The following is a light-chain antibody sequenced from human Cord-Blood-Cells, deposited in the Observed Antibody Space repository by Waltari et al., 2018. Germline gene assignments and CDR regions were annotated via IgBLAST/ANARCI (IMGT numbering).Light chain of an antibody. Sequence: EILITQSPATLSVSPGERATLSCRASQSVSSNLAWYQQKPGQAPRLLIYGASTRATGIPAMFSGSGSGTEFTLTISSLQSEDFAVYYCQQYNNWPPWTFGQGTKVEIK. CDR2: GAS. V-gene: IGKV3-15*01. J-gene: IGKJ1*01. CDR3: QQYNNWPPWT. CDR1: QSVSSN.